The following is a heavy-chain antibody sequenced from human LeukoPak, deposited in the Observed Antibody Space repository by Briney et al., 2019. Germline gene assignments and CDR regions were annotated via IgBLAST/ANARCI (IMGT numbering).Heavy chain of an antibody. Sequence: GRSLRLSCAASGFTFNDHAMCWVRQAPGKGLEWVSGINWNSDSIGYADSVKGRFTISRDDAKNSLFLQMNSLRAEDTALYYCARASYYYDTTGLGAVDIWGQGTMVTVSS. D-gene: IGHD3-22*01. J-gene: IGHJ3*02. CDR2: INWNSDSI. V-gene: IGHV3-9*01. CDR3: ARASYYYDTTGLGAVDI. CDR1: GFTFNDHA.